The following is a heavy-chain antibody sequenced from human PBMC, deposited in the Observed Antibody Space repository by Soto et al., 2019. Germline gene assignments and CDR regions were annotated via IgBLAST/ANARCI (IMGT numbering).Heavy chain of an antibody. Sequence: SVKVSCKASGGTFSSYAISWVRQAPGQGLEWMGGIIPIFGTANYAQKFQGRVMITADESTSTAYMELSSLRSEDTAVYYCARGRRSSPRNYYYYGMDVWGQGTTVTVSS. J-gene: IGHJ6*02. V-gene: IGHV1-69*13. CDR3: ARGRRSSPRNYYYYGMDV. D-gene: IGHD6-13*01. CDR1: GGTFSSYA. CDR2: IIPIFGTA.